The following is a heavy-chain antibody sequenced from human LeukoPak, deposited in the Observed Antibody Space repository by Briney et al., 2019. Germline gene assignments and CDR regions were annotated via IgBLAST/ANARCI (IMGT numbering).Heavy chain of an antibody. V-gene: IGHV3-21*01. CDR1: GFTFSSYS. CDR3: ARGGGSGWYGGRFDY. Sequence: GGSLRLSCAASGFTFSSYSMNWVRQAPGKGLEWVSSISSSSSYIYYADSVKGRFTISRDNAKNSLYLQMNSLRAEDTAVYYCARGGGSGWYGGRFDYWGQGTLVTVSS. D-gene: IGHD6-19*01. J-gene: IGHJ4*02. CDR2: ISSSSSYI.